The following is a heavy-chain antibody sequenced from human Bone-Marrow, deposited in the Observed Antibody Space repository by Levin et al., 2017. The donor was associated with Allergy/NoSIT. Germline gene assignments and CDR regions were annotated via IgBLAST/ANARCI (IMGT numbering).Heavy chain of an antibody. D-gene: IGHD2-2*01. CDR3: ATHPSGPAPVMPD. CDR1: GGSISSSSYY. J-gene: IGHJ4*02. CDR2: FHSSGTI. Sequence: SETLSLTCIVSGGSISSSSYYWGWIRQPPGTGLEWIGSFHSSGTIYNSPSLKSRVTISVDTSKNQFSLRLSSVTAADTAVYYCATHPSGPAPVMPDWGQGTLVTVSS. V-gene: IGHV4-39*01.